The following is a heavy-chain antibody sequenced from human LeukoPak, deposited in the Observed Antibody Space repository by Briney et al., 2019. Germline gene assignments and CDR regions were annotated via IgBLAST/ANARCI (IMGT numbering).Heavy chain of an antibody. CDR2: INHSGST. D-gene: IGHD3-10*01. CDR1: GGSISSYY. V-gene: IGHV4-34*01. CDR3: ARGTRGVIITVPFDY. Sequence: SETLSLTCTVSGGSISSYYWSWIRKPPGKGLEWIGEINHSGSTNYNPSLKSRVTISVDTSKNQFSLKLSSVTAADTAVYYCARGTRGVIITVPFDYWGQGTLVTVSS. J-gene: IGHJ4*02.